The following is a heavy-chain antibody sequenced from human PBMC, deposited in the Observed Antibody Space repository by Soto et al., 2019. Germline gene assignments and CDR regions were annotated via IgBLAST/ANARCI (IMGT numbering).Heavy chain of an antibody. CDR2: IIPFLGKA. Sequence: SVKVSCKASGGTFSSYTMSWVRQAPGQGIEWMGRIIPFLGKANYAQKFQGRVTITTDKSTSTAYMELSSLRSEDTAVYYCSVYSNYYDSRGYPPGHWGQGTLVTVSS. J-gene: IGHJ4*02. CDR1: GGTFSSYT. CDR3: SVYSNYYDSRGYPPGH. D-gene: IGHD3-22*01. V-gene: IGHV1-69*02.